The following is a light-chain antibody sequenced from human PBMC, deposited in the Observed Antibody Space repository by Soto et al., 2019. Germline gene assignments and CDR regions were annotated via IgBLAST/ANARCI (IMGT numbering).Light chain of an antibody. J-gene: IGLJ2*01. CDR2: DVN. V-gene: IGLV2-14*01. Sequence: QSVLTQPASVSGSPGQSITISCTGTSSDVGGYNYVSWYQQPPGKAPKLMIYDVNNRPSGVSNRFSGSKSGNTASLTISGLQAEDEADYYCSSYTTSSLVVFGGGTKVTVL. CDR1: SSDVGGYNY. CDR3: SSYTTSSLVV.